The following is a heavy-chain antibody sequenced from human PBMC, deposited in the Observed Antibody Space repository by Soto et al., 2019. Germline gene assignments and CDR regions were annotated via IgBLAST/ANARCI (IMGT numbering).Heavy chain of an antibody. CDR2: IYHSGTT. J-gene: IGHJ5*02. D-gene: IGHD6-19*01. Sequence: SETLSLACSVSGDSISRGYYWAWIRQPPGKGLEYIGSIYHSGTTYYNPSLMSRVTISVDTSKNQFSLNLKTEDTAVYYCRTQWLAWGQGTLVTVSS. V-gene: IGHV4-38-2*01. CDR1: GDSISRGYY. CDR3: RTQWLA.